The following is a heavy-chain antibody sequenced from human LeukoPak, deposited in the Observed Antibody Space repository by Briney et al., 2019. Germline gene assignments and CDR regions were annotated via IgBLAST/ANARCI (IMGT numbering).Heavy chain of an antibody. CDR3: AHSTYYDFWSGSINWFDP. D-gene: IGHD3-3*01. CDR1: GFSLSTSGVG. CDR2: IYWNDDK. Sequence: SGPTLVKPTQTLTLTCTFSGFSLSTSGVGVGWIRQPPGKALEWLALIYWNDDKRYSPSLKSRLTITKDTSKNQVVLTMTNKDPVDTATYYCAHSTYYDFWSGSINWFDPWGQGTLVTVSS. V-gene: IGHV2-5*01. J-gene: IGHJ5*02.